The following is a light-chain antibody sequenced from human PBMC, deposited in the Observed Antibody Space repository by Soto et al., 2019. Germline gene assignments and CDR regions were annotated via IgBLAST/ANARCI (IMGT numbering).Light chain of an antibody. J-gene: IGKJ3*01. CDR1: QIISNW. CDR3: QQAYSFPFT. CDR2: AAT. Sequence: DIQMTQFPSSVSASVGDSVAITCRASQIISNWVAWYQQKPGTAPRLLIYAATTLNSGVTSRFSGRRSGTDFPLTITDLQPEDFAIYYCQQAYSFPFTFGPGTKVDLK. V-gene: IGKV1-12*01.